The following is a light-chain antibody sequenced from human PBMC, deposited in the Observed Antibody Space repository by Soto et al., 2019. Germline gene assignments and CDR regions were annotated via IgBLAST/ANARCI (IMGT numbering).Light chain of an antibody. CDR1: QSVSSSY. J-gene: IGKJ5*01. Sequence: EIVLTQSPDTLSLSPGESATLSCRASQSVSSSYLAWYQQKPGQAPRLLIFGASSRATGIPDRFSGSGSGTDVTLTISRVEPEDFAVFYCQQYDNSITFGQGTRLEIE. V-gene: IGKV3-20*01. CDR3: QQYDNSIT. CDR2: GAS.